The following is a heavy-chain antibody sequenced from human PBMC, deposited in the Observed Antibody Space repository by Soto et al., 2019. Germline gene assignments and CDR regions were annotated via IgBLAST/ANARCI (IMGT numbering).Heavy chain of an antibody. CDR2: IYDSGRA. Sequence: PSETLSLTCSVSGDSVSSGGSYWSWVRQHPGRGLEWIGFIYDSGRAYYNPSLKSRVIVSVDTSQNQFSLKLSSVTAADTAVYYCARDNPSFLGAYAFDIWGPGRMVTVSS. J-gene: IGHJ3*02. CDR3: ARDNPSFLGAYAFDI. CDR1: GDSVSSGGSY. D-gene: IGHD2-21*01. V-gene: IGHV4-31*03.